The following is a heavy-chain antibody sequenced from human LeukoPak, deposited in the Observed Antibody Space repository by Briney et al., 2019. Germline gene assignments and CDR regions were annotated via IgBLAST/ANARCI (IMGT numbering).Heavy chain of an antibody. CDR2: MNPNSGNT. V-gene: IGHV1-8*03. J-gene: IGHJ4*02. CDR3: ARALGYCSSTSCYDY. CDR1: GYTFTSYD. Sequence: GASVKVSCKASGYTFTSYDINWVRQATGQGLEWMGWMNPNSGNTGYAQKFQGRVTITRNTSISTAYMELSSLRSEDTAVCYCARALGYCSSTSCYDYWGQGTLVTVSS. D-gene: IGHD2-2*01.